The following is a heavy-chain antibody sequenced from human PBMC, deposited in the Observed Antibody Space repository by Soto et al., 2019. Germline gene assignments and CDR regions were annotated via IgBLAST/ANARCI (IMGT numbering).Heavy chain of an antibody. V-gene: IGHV3-23*01. CDR3: AKRSSSSTFDY. D-gene: IGHD6-6*01. Sequence: EVQLLESGGGLVQPGESLRLSCAASGFTFSSYAMSWVRQAPGKGLEWVSVISGSDDSTYYADSVKGRFTISRDNSKNTLYLQMNSLRAEDTAVYYCAKRSSSSTFDYWGQGTLVIVSS. CDR2: ISGSDDST. J-gene: IGHJ4*02. CDR1: GFTFSSYA.